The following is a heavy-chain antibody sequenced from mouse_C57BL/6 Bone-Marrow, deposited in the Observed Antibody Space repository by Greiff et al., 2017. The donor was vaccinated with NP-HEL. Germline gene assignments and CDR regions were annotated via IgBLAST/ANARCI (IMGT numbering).Heavy chain of an antibody. D-gene: IGHD2-5*01. Sequence: EVMLVESGGGLVQPGGSLSLSCAASGFTFTDYYMSWVRQPPGKALEWLGFIRNKANGYTTEYSASVKGRFTISRDNSQSILYLQMNALRAEDSATYYCARSLYSNGYFVYWGQGTTLTVSS. J-gene: IGHJ2*01. V-gene: IGHV7-3*01. CDR3: ARSLYSNGYFVY. CDR2: IRNKANGYTT. CDR1: GFTFTDYY.